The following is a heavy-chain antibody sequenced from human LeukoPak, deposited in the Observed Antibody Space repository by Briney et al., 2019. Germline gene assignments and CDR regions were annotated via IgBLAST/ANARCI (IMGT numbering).Heavy chain of an antibody. CDR3: ARIGGSSGAFYFDY. Sequence: GGSLRLSCAASGFTFSNYWMSWVRQAPGKGLEWVASIKQDGNEKYYVDSVKGRFTISRDNAQNSPFLHMNSLTAGDTAVYFCARIGGSSGAFYFDYWGQGTLVTVSS. J-gene: IGHJ4*02. D-gene: IGHD1-26*01. CDR1: GFTFSNYW. V-gene: IGHV3-7*03. CDR2: IKQDGNEK.